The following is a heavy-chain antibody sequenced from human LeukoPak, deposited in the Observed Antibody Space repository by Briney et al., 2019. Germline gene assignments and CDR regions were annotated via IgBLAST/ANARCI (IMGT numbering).Heavy chain of an antibody. Sequence: SETLSLTGTVSGGSISSGDYYWSWIRQPPGRGLEWLGYIYYSGSTYYNPSLKSRVTISVDTSKNQFSLKLSSVTAADTAVYYCARCGGDPNPYYFDYWGQGTLVTVSS. CDR1: GGSISSGDYY. J-gene: IGHJ4*02. CDR2: IYYSGST. D-gene: IGHD2-21*02. CDR3: ARCGGDPNPYYFDY. V-gene: IGHV4-30-4*01.